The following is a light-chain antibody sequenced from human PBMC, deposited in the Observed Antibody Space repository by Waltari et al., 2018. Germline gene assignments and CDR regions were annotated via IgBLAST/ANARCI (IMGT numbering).Light chain of an antibody. CDR1: QSVSRY. Sequence: EIVLTQSPATLSLSPGERATLSCRASQSVSRYLAWYQQKPGQAPRLLIYDASNRATGIPARFSGSGSGTDFTLTINSLEPEDFAVYYCQRRGHWPPGATFGPGTRVDIK. CDR3: QRRGHWPPGAT. J-gene: IGKJ3*01. V-gene: IGKV3-11*01. CDR2: DAS.